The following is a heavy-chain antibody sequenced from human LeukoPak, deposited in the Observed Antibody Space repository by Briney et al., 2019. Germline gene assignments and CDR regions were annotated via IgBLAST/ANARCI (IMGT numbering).Heavy chain of an antibody. D-gene: IGHD3-10*01. Sequence: PGGSLRLSCAASGFTLSSYRMNWVRQAPGKGLEWVSYSTSSSSTIYYADSVKGRFTISRDNAKNSLYLQMNSLRAEDTAVYYCARDSKSLGDLYENAFDIWGQGTMVTVPS. V-gene: IGHV3-48*04. J-gene: IGHJ3*02. CDR2: STSSSSTI. CDR1: GFTLSSYR. CDR3: ARDSKSLGDLYENAFDI.